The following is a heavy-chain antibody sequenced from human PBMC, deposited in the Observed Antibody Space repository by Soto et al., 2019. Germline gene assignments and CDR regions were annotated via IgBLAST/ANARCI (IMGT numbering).Heavy chain of an antibody. J-gene: IGHJ6*02. CDR1: GGSISDFY. Sequence: PSETLSLTCNVSGGSISDFYWSWIRQSPGKRLEWIGYLYYTGSTNYNPALKSRVTISLDTSKNQFSLKVRSVTAADTAVYYCARGGGYDFRSSQAPPIDVWGQGTTVIVSS. D-gene: IGHD3-3*01. CDR3: ARGGGYDFRSSQAPPIDV. V-gene: IGHV4-59*01. CDR2: LYYTGST.